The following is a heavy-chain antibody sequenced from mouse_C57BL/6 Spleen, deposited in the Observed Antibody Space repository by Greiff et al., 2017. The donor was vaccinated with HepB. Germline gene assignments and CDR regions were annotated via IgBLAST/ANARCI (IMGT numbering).Heavy chain of an antibody. Sequence: QVQLQQSGAELARPGASVKLSCKASGYTFTSYGISWVKQRTGQGLEWIGEIYPRSGNTYYNEKFKGKATLTADKSSSTAYMELRSLTSEDSAVYFCARSKANWDVGGFDYWGQGTTLTVSS. CDR1: GYTFTSYG. J-gene: IGHJ2*01. D-gene: IGHD4-1*01. CDR2: IYPRSGNT. CDR3: ARSKANWDVGGFDY. V-gene: IGHV1-81*01.